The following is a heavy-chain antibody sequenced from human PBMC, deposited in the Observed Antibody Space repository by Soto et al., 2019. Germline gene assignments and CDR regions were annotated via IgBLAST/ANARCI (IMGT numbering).Heavy chain of an antibody. V-gene: IGHV3-30-3*01. Sequence: PGGSLRLSCAASGFTFSSYAMHWVRQAPGKGLEWVAVISYEGSNKYYADSVKGRFTISRDNSKNTLYLQMNSLRAEDTAVYYCARERNTGYDYSYYYGMDVWGQGTTVTVSS. J-gene: IGHJ6*02. D-gene: IGHD5-18*01. CDR1: GFTFSSYA. CDR2: ISYEGSNK. CDR3: ARERNTGYDYSYYYGMDV.